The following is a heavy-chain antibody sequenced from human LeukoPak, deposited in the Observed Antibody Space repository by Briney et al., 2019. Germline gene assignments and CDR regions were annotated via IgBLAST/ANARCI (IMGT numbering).Heavy chain of an antibody. CDR1: GGSISSSIYY. CDR3: AREGYWRGSYYYGMDV. CDR2: IYYSGST. Sequence: SETLSLTCTVSGGSISSSIYYWGWIRQPPGKGLEWIGNIYYSGSTYYNPSLKSRVTISVDTSKNQFFLKLCSVTAADTAVYYCAREGYWRGSYYYGMDVWGQGTTVTVSS. V-gene: IGHV4-39*07. D-gene: IGHD2-15*01. J-gene: IGHJ6*02.